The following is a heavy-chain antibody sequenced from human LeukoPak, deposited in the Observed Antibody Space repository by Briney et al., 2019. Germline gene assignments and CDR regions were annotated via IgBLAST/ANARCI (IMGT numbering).Heavy chain of an antibody. CDR2: IFHRGST. CDR3: ARDGGEVGASTWFDP. J-gene: IGHJ5*02. CDR1: GVSISTYF. D-gene: IGHD1-26*01. Sequence: SETLSLTCSVSGVSISTYFWSWIRQPPGKGLEWIGYIFHRGSTNYNPSLRSRVTISMDTSMNQFSLRLTSVTAADTAVYYCARDGGEVGASTWFDPWGQGTLVTVSS. V-gene: IGHV4-59*13.